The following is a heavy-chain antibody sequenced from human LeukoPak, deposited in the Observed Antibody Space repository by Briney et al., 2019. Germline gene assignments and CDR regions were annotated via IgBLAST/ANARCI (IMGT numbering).Heavy chain of an antibody. CDR2: IKSNADGGTT. Sequence: GGSLRLSCAASGFTFSVAWMSWVRKAPGKGLEWVGRIKSNADGGTTDYAAPVKGRFTISRHDSESTLYLQMNSLKTEDTAVYYCATDPIPRLPHEGYWGQGTLVTVSS. CDR1: GFTFSVAW. J-gene: IGHJ4*02. D-gene: IGHD5-12*01. V-gene: IGHV3-15*01. CDR3: ATDPIPRLPHEGY.